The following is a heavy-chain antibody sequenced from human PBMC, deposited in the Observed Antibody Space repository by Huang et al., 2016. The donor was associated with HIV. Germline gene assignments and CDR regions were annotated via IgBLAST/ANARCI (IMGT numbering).Heavy chain of an antibody. CDR3: AKDRVAGTGHCFDP. Sequence: EVKLLESGGGLVQPGGSLRLSCAASGFSFSCYTMTWVRQAPGKVLGWGSSRRGSDNTTFDADSVKGRFTISRDNSKNTLYLQMKSLRVDDTAVYYCAKDRVAGTGHCFDPWGQGTLVTVSS. J-gene: IGHJ5*02. V-gene: IGHV3-23*01. D-gene: IGHD6-19*01. CDR1: GFSFSCYT. CDR2: RRGSDNTT.